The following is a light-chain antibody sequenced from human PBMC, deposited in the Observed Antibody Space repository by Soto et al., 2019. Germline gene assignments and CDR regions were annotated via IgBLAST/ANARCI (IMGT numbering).Light chain of an antibody. J-gene: IGLJ2*01. CDR2: DVT. CDR3: CSNEGRGSVL. CDR1: SSDIGRYNL. Sequence: QSALAQPASVSGSPGQSITISCTGTSSDIGRYNLVSWYQQHPGKAPKLVIYDVTKRPSGVSDRFSASKSGNTASLTISGLQAEDEADYYCCSNEGRGSVLFGGGTKVTVL. V-gene: IGLV2-23*02.